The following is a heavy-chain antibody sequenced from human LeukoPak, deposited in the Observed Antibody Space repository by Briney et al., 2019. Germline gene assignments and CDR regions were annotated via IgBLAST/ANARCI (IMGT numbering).Heavy chain of an antibody. V-gene: IGHV1-18*04. CDR3: ARNPLPLYSGYDYSFDY. J-gene: IGHJ4*02. D-gene: IGHD5-12*01. CDR1: GYTFTSYG. CDR2: ISAYNGNT. Sequence: ASVKVSCKASGYTFTSYGISWVRQAPGQGLEWMGWISAYNGNTNYAQKLQGRDTMTTDTSTSTAYMELRSLRSDDTAVYYCARNPLPLYSGYDYSFDYWGQGTLVTVSS.